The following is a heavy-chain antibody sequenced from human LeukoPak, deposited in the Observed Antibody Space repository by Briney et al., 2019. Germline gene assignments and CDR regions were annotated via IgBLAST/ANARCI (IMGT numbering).Heavy chain of an antibody. J-gene: IGHJ4*02. D-gene: IGHD3-22*01. Sequence: SETLSLTCTVSGGSISSYYWSWIRQPAGKGLEWIGRIYTGGSTNYNPSLKSRVTMSVDTSKNQFSLKLSSVTAADTAVYYCARDRPEPYYDSSGPATHFDYWGQGTLVTVSS. V-gene: IGHV4-4*07. CDR2: IYTGGST. CDR1: GGSISSYY. CDR3: ARDRPEPYYDSSGPATHFDY.